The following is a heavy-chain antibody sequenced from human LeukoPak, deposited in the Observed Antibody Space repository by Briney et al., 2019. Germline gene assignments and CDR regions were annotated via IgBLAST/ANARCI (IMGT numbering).Heavy chain of an antibody. CDR2: ISWDGGST. D-gene: IGHD6-6*01. J-gene: IGHJ4*02. CDR1: GFTFSSYA. V-gene: IGHV3-43*02. Sequence: GGSLRLSCAASGFTFSSYAMSWVRQAPGKGLEWVSLISWDGGSTYYADSVKGRFTISRDNSKNSLYLQMNSLRTEDTALYYCAKGSSSPSRGIDYWGQGTLVTVSS. CDR3: AKGSSSPSRGIDY.